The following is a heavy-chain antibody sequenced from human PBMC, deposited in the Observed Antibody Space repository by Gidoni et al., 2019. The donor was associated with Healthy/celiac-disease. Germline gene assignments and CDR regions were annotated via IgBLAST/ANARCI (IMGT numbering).Heavy chain of an antibody. V-gene: IGHV1-3*01. D-gene: IGHD6-19*01. Sequence: QVQLVQSGAEVKKPGASVKVSCKASGYTFTSYAMHWVRQAPGQRLEWMGGSNAGNGNTKYSQKFQGRVTITRDTSASTAYMELSSLRSEDTAVYYCARERGIAVAGTRNWFDPWGQGTLVTVSS. CDR2: SNAGNGNT. CDR1: GYTFTSYA. J-gene: IGHJ5*02. CDR3: ARERGIAVAGTRNWFDP.